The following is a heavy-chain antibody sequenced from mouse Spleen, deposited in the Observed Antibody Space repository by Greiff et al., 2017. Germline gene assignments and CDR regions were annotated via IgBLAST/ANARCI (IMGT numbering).Heavy chain of an antibody. CDR3: ARPYDYPPLDY. J-gene: IGHJ2*01. CDR1: GYTFTSYG. D-gene: IGHD2-4*01. CDR2: IYPRSGNT. V-gene: IGHV1-81*01. Sequence: LVESGAELARPGASVKLSCKASGYTFTSYGISWVKQRTGQGLEWIGEIYPRSGNTYYNEKFKGKATLTADKSSSTAYMELRSLTSEDSAVYFCARPYDYPPLDYWGQGTTLTVSS.